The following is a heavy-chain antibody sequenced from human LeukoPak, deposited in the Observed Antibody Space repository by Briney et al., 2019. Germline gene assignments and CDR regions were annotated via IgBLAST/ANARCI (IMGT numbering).Heavy chain of an antibody. CDR1: GYTFNNYW. V-gene: IGHV5-51*01. CDR2: LYPDASAT. D-gene: IGHD1-26*01. J-gene: IGHJ4*02. Sequence: GESLKISCKASGYTFNNYWIGWVRQMPGKRPEWMGFLYPDASATTYNPSFQGRVSISVDRSVTSAYLEWSSLTASDTATYFCVRPGIQSGTYPGCWGPGTQVTVSS. CDR3: VRPGIQSGTYPGC.